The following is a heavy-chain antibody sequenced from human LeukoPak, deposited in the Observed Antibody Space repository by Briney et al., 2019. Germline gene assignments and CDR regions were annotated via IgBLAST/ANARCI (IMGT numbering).Heavy chain of an antibody. CDR1: GFTFSRYG. Sequence: GGSLRLSCAASGFTFSRYGLHWVRQAPGKGLEYVSAISSNGGSTYYANSVKGRFTISRDNSKNTLYLQMGSLRAEDMAVYYCARDYYGSGALDYWGQGTLVTVSS. CDR3: ARDYYGSGALDY. D-gene: IGHD3-10*01. V-gene: IGHV3-64*01. J-gene: IGHJ4*02. CDR2: ISSNGGST.